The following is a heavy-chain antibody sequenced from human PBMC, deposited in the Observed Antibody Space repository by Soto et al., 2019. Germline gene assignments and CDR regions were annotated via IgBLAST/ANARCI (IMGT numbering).Heavy chain of an antibody. Sequence: PSETLSLTCTVSGGSISSGGYYWSWIRQHPGKGLEWIGYIYYSGSTYYNPSLKSRVTISVDTSKNQFSLKLSSVTAADTAVYYCARALGDSSGYYYRYFDYWGQGTLVTVSS. CDR2: IYYSGST. CDR1: GGSISSGGYY. V-gene: IGHV4-31*03. D-gene: IGHD3-22*01. J-gene: IGHJ4*02. CDR3: ARALGDSSGYYYRYFDY.